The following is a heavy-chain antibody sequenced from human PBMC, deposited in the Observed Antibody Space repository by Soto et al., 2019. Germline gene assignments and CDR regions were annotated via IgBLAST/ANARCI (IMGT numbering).Heavy chain of an antibody. V-gene: IGHV3-21*01. CDR3: ARAPVAGTTGPV. D-gene: IGHD6-19*01. CDR2: IDGSGASI. J-gene: IGHJ4*02. CDR1: GFTFSSYT. Sequence: PGGSLRLSCAASGFTFSSYTMNWVRQAPGKGLQWVSSIDGSGASIYYADSLKGRFIISRDNARDSLYLQMDSLRPDDTAVYYCARAPVAGTTGPVWGQGTLVTVSS.